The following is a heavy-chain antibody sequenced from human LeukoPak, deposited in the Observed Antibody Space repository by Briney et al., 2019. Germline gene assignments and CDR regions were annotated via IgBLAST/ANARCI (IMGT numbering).Heavy chain of an antibody. V-gene: IGHV4-59*01. CDR1: GGSFSGYY. Sequence: SETLSLTCAVYGGSFSGYYWSWIRQPPGKGLEWIGYIYYSGSTNYNPSLKSRVTISVDTSKNQFSLKLSSVTAADTAVYYCARAAPYVWGSYREFDYWGQGTLVTVSS. D-gene: IGHD3-16*02. CDR2: IYYSGST. J-gene: IGHJ4*02. CDR3: ARAAPYVWGSYREFDY.